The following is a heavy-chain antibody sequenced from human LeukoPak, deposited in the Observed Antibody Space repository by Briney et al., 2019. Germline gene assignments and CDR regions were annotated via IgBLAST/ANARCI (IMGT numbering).Heavy chain of an antibody. CDR3: VRSAFHAGSGNYYDY. Sequence: QPGGSLRLSCAASGFTFSSYGMHWVRQAPGKGLEWVAVISYDGSNKYYADSVKGRFTISRDNSKNTLYLQMNSLRAEDTAVYYCVRSAFHAGSGNYYDYWGQGTLVTVSS. CDR2: ISYDGSNK. D-gene: IGHD3-22*01. J-gene: IGHJ4*02. V-gene: IGHV3-30*03. CDR1: GFTFSSYG.